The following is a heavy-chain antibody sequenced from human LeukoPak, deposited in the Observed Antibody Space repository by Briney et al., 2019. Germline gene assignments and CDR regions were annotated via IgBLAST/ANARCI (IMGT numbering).Heavy chain of an antibody. CDR3: ARLVNSGWYYFYN. Sequence: KPSETLSLTCTVSGGSFSSFYWSWIRQPPGKALEWIGNIYYSGSTNYSPSLESRVTISVDTSKNHFSLRLSSVTAADTAVYYCARLVNSGWYYFYNWGQGTLVTVSS. J-gene: IGHJ4*02. V-gene: IGHV4-59*08. D-gene: IGHD6-19*01. CDR1: GGSFSSFY. CDR2: IYYSGST.